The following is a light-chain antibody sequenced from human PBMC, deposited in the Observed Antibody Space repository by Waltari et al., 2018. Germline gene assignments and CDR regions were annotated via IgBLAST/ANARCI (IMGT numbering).Light chain of an antibody. CDR1: SSNIGSNQ. Sequence: QSVLTQPPSASGTPGQRVTISCSGSSSNIGSNQVYWYQQDPGTAPKLLIHRNSQRPSGVPDRFCGAKSGTSASLAVSGRQSEDEADYYCVAWDDSLSGPVFGGGTMLTVL. CDR2: RNS. V-gene: IGLV1-47*01. CDR3: VAWDDSLSGPV. J-gene: IGLJ2*01.